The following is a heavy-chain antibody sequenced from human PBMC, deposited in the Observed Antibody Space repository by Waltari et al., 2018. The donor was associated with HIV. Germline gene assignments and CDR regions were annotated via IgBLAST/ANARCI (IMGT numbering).Heavy chain of an antibody. CDR3: ARSPRSGYHATYGMDV. Sequence: EVQLVESGGGLVQPGGSLRLSCAASGFTFSRYSMNWVRQAPGKGLEWVSYISSSSSTIYYADSVKGRFTISRDNAKNSLYLQMNSLRAEDTAVYYCARSPRSGYHATYGMDVWGQGTTVTVSS. V-gene: IGHV3-48*04. CDR2: ISSSSSTI. CDR1: GFTFSRYS. J-gene: IGHJ6*02. D-gene: IGHD3-3*01.